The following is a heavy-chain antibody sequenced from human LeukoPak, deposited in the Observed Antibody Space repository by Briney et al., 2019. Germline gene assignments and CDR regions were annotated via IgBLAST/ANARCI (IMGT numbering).Heavy chain of an antibody. CDR1: GGSISSSSYY. V-gene: IGHV4-39*01. Sequence: SETLSLTCTVSGGSISSSSYYWGWIRQPPGKGLEWIGSIYYSGSTYYNPSLKSRVTISVDTSKNQFSLKLSSVTAADTAVYYCARSGYCSSTSCRDAFDIWGQGTMVTVSS. J-gene: IGHJ3*02. D-gene: IGHD2-2*01. CDR2: IYYSGST. CDR3: ARSGYCSSTSCRDAFDI.